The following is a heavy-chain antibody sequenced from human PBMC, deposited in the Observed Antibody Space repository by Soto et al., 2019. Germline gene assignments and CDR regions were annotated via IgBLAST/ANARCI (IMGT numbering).Heavy chain of an antibody. CDR3: ARAIAGYQLLFEWFDP. CDR2: IIPIFGTA. CDR1: GGTFSSYA. V-gene: IGHV1-69*01. D-gene: IGHD2-2*01. Sequence: QVQLVQSGAEVKKPGSSVKVSCKASGGTFSSYAISWVRQAPGQGLEWRGGIIPIFGTANYAQKFQGRVTITVDESTSAAYMELSSLRSEDTAVYYCARAIAGYQLLFEWFDPWGQGTLVTVSS. J-gene: IGHJ5*02.